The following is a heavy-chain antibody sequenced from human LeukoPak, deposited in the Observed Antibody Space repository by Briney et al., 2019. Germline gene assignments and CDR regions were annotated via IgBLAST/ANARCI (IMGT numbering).Heavy chain of an antibody. Sequence: SETLSLTCTVSGGSISSGGYYWNWIRQHPGKGLEWIGFIYYSGSTYHNPSLKSRVSISVDTSKNQFSLKLSSVTAADTAVYYCARARDIVVSSNIYYFDYWGQGTLVTVSS. CDR2: IYYSGST. D-gene: IGHD2-2*01. V-gene: IGHV4-31*03. CDR1: GGSISSGGYY. CDR3: ARARDIVVSSNIYYFDY. J-gene: IGHJ4*02.